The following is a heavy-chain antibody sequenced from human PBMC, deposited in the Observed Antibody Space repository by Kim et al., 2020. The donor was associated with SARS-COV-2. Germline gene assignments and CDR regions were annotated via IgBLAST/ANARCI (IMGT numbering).Heavy chain of an antibody. Sequence: SETLSLTCTVSGGSISSYYWSWIRQPPGKGLEWIGYIYYSGSANYNPSLKSRVTISVDTSNNQFSLRLRSVTAADTAVYYCARSRFERITIFGVVSIAAMDVWGQGTTVTVSS. V-gene: IGHV4-59*01. CDR1: GGSISSYY. CDR3: ARSRFERITIFGVVSIAAMDV. CDR2: IYYSGSA. J-gene: IGHJ6*02. D-gene: IGHD3-3*01.